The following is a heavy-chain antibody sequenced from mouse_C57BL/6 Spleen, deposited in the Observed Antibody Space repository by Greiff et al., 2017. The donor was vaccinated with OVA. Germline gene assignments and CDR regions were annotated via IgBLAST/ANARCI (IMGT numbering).Heavy chain of an antibody. CDR2: IYPSDSET. Sequence: VKLMESGAELVRPGSSVKLSCKASGYTFTSYWMDWVKQRPGQGLEWIGNIYPSDSETHYNQKFKDKATLTVDKSSSTAYMQLSSLTSEDSAVYYCARDGSSYSAYWGQGTLVTVSA. V-gene: IGHV1-61*01. D-gene: IGHD1-1*01. CDR1: GYTFTSYW. J-gene: IGHJ3*01. CDR3: ARDGSSYSAY.